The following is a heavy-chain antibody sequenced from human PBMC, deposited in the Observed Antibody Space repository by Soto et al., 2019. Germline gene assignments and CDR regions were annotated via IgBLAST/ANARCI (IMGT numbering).Heavy chain of an antibody. Sequence: QVQLVESGGGVVQPGRSLRLSCAASGFTFSSYAMHWVRQAPGKGLEWVAVISYDGSNKYYADSVKGRFTISRDNSKNTLYLQMNSLRAEDTAVYYCARDSVRITMIRGFDYWGQGTLVTVSS. CDR3: ARDSVRITMIRGFDY. CDR1: GFTFSSYA. J-gene: IGHJ4*02. V-gene: IGHV3-30-3*01. D-gene: IGHD3-22*01. CDR2: ISYDGSNK.